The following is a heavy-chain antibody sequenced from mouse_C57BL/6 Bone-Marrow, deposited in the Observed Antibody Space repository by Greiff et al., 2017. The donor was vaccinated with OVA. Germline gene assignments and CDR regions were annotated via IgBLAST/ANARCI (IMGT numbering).Heavy chain of an antibody. CDR1: GFTFSSYA. CDR3: ARNWYLDV. CDR2: ISDGGSYT. Sequence: EVMLVESGGGLVKPGGSLKLSCAASGFTFSSYAMSWVRQTPEKRLEWVATISDGGSYTYYPDNVKGRFTISRDNAKNNLYLQMSHLKSEDTAMYYCARNWYLDVWGTGTTVTVSS. V-gene: IGHV5-4*03. J-gene: IGHJ1*03.